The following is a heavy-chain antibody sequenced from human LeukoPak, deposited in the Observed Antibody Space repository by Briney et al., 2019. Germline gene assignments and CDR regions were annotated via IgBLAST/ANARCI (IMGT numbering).Heavy chain of an antibody. D-gene: IGHD6-13*01. CDR1: GFTFSTYA. V-gene: IGHV3-30-3*01. Sequence: GGSLRLSCTASGFTFSTYAMTWVRQAPGKGLEWVAVISYDGSNKYYADSVKGRFTISRDNSKNTLYLQMNSLRAEDTAVYYCARDGKLAAGIAAAGTLDYWGQGTLVTVSS. CDR2: ISYDGSNK. CDR3: ARDGKLAAGIAAAGTLDY. J-gene: IGHJ4*02.